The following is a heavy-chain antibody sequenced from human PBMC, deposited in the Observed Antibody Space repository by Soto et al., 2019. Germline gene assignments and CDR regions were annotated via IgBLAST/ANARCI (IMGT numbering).Heavy chain of an antibody. CDR3: TKASSDRNHMEG. CDR1: GFTFGKFV. CDR2: ITETGADT. Sequence: EVQLLESGGGLIQPGGSLRLSGAASGFTFGKFVMRWFRQPPGKGLEGVSTITETGADTYYTDYVEGRFTISRDKSKNTLYLQMTTLRAEDTALYYCTKASSDRNHMEGWGPGTTVTVSS. V-gene: IGHV3-23*01. J-gene: IGHJ6*02.